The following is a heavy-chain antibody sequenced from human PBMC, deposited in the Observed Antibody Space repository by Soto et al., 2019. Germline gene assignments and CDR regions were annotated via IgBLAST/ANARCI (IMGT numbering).Heavy chain of an antibody. D-gene: IGHD5-18*01. J-gene: IGHJ4*02. V-gene: IGHV3-48*02. CDR1: GLTFTSYS. CDR3: ARDRGYTYGFDY. Sequence: GGSLRLSCAASGLTFTSYSMNWVRQAPGKGLEWVSFISSSSSTIYYTDSVKGRFTISRDNAKNSLYLQMNSLRDEDTAVYYCARDRGYTYGFDYWGQGTLVTVSS. CDR2: ISSSSSTI.